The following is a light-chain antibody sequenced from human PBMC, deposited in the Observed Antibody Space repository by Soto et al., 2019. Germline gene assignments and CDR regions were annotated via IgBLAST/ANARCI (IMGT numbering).Light chain of an antibody. CDR1: SSNIGNNY. J-gene: IGLJ2*01. Sequence: QSVLTQPPSVSAAPGQRGTISCSGSSSNIGNNYVSWYQQLPGTAPTLLTYENDKLPSGIPDRSSGSKSRTSATLGLTGLPTGDEPDYYCATCASSLSAVVFGEGTKLTL. CDR3: ATCASSLSAVV. V-gene: IGLV1-51*02. CDR2: END.